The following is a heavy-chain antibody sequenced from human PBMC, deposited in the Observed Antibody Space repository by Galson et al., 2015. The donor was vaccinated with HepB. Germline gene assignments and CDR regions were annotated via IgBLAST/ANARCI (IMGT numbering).Heavy chain of an antibody. CDR1: GFAFSTYA. CDR3: ATAAGYNYDSYFFDY. J-gene: IGHJ4*02. V-gene: IGHV3-23*01. Sequence: SLRLSCAASGFAFSTYAMNWVRQAPGKGLEWVSTISGSGYSAYYADSVKGRFTISRHNSKNTVYLQMNGLRVGDTAVYYCATAAGYNYDSYFFDYWGQGSLVTASS. CDR2: ISGSGYSA. D-gene: IGHD5-24*01.